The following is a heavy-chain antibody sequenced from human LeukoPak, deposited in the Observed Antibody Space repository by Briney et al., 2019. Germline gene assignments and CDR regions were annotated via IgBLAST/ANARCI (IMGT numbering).Heavy chain of an antibody. CDR2: IYYSGTT. D-gene: IGHD5-12*01. CDR3: ARSRSRGYSGDFDC. Sequence: PSETLSLTCIVSGGSISGYYWSWIRQPPGKTLEWIGYIYYSGTTNYNPSLKSRITISKDTSKNQFSLKLTSVTAADTAVYYCARSRSRGYSGDFDCWGQGTLVTVFS. J-gene: IGHJ4*02. V-gene: IGHV4-59*01. CDR1: GGSISGYY.